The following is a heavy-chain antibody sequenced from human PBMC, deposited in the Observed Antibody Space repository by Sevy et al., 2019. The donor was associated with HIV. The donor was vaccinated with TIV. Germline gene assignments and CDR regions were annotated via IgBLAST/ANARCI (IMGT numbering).Heavy chain of an antibody. V-gene: IGHV3-48*04. D-gene: IGHD3-22*01. CDR3: ARVPLYSDSHINDY. J-gene: IGHJ4*02. CDR1: GFTFSPYS. CDR2: ISGTGNTI. Sequence: GGSLRLSCTASGFTFSPYSMNWIRQAPGKGLEVLSYISGTGNTIYYAGSVKGRFTISRDNAKNSLYLQMNSLRAEDTAVYYCARVPLYSDSHINDYWGQGTLVTVSS.